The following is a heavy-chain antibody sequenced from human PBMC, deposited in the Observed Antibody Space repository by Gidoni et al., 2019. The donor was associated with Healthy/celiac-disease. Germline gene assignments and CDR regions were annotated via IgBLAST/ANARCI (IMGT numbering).Heavy chain of an antibody. D-gene: IGHD6-13*01. J-gene: IGHJ2*01. V-gene: IGHV1-69*04. Sequence: QVQLVQSGAEVKKPGSSVKVSCKASGGTFSSYAISWVRQAPGQGLEWMGRIIPILGIANYAQKFQGRVTITADKSTSTAYMELSSLRSEDTAVYYCARYSSLDWYFDLWGRGTLVTVSS. CDR1: GGTFSSYA. CDR3: ARYSSLDWYFDL. CDR2: IIPILGIA.